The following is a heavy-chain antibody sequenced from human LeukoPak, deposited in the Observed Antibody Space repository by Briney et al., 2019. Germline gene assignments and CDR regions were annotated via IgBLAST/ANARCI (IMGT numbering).Heavy chain of an antibody. V-gene: IGHV3-7*01. Sequence: GGSLRRSCAASGITFTTYWMSWVRQAPGKGLEWVANIKEDGSDKYYVDSVKGRFTISRDNAKNSLYLQMNSLRAQDTAVYDCARDSAGYDYWGQGTLVTVSS. J-gene: IGHJ4*02. CDR2: IKEDGSDK. CDR1: GITFTTYW. D-gene: IGHD5-12*01. CDR3: ARDSAGYDY.